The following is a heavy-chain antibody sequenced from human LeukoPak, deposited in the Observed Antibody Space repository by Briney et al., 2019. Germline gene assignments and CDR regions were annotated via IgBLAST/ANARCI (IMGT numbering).Heavy chain of an antibody. CDR1: VGSISSYY. D-gene: IGHD6-13*01. J-gene: IGHJ4*02. Sequence: SETLSLTCTVSVGSISSYYWSWLRQPPGKGLEWIGYIYTSGSTNYNPSLKSRVTISVDTSKNQFSLKLSSVTAADTAVYYCARVLGSRKGGYFASWGQGTLVTVSS. V-gene: IGHV4-4*09. CDR3: ARVLGSRKGGYFAS. CDR2: IYTSGST.